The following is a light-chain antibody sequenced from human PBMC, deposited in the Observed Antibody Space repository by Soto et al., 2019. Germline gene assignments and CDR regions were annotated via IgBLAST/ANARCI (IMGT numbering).Light chain of an antibody. Sequence: EIVLTQSPGTLSLSPGERATLSCSASQSVSNKLGWYQHKPGQAPRLLIYDTSTRAAGTPARFTGSGSGTDFTLTISSLQSEDFAVYYCQQYNTWRSISFGQGTLLENK. CDR1: QSVSNK. CDR2: DTS. J-gene: IGKJ5*01. V-gene: IGKV3-15*01. CDR3: QQYNTWRSIS.